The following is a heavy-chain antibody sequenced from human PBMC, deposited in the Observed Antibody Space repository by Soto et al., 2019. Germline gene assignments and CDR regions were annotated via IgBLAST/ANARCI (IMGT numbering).Heavy chain of an antibody. CDR3: ARDGDYYDSSRPFQH. Sequence: ASETLSLTCAVSGYSISSGYYWGWIRQPPGKGLEWIGSIYHSGSTYYNPSLKSRVTISVDTSKNQFSLKLSSVTAADTAVYYCARDGDYYDSSRPFQHWGQGTLVTVSS. CDR1: GYSISSGYY. CDR2: IYHSGST. J-gene: IGHJ1*01. D-gene: IGHD3-22*01. V-gene: IGHV4-38-2*02.